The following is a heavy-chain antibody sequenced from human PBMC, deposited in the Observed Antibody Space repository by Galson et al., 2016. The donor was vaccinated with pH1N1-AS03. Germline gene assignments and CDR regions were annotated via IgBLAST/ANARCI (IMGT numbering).Heavy chain of an antibody. Sequence: SVKVSCKASGGPFSSYGINWVRQAPGQGLEWMGRILPIFGSTNYAQRFQGRVTVTADNSTGTAYLDLSSLRSEDTAVYYCARDRDTTMITLDYYYYYMDVWGKGTTVTVSS. CDR2: ILPIFGST. V-gene: IGHV1-69*06. CDR1: GGPFSSYG. D-gene: IGHD5-18*01. CDR3: ARDRDTTMITLDYYYYYMDV. J-gene: IGHJ6*03.